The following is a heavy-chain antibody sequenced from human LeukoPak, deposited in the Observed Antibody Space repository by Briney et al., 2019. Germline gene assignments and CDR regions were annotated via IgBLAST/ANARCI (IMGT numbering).Heavy chain of an antibody. J-gene: IGHJ4*02. CDR1: GGSISTYY. D-gene: IGHD1-1*01. V-gene: IGHV4-59*08. Sequence: SETLSLTCSVSGGSISTYYWRWIRQPPERGGECIGYIYYTGSTNYNPSFKSRVTISVDASKNLFSLELSSVTAADTAVEYCARRRAYINNWYYFDSWGQGTLVTVSS. CDR2: IYYTGST. CDR3: ARRRAYINNWYYFDS.